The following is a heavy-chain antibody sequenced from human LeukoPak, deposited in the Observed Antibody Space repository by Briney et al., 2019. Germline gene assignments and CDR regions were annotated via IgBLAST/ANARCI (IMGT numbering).Heavy chain of an antibody. V-gene: IGHV3-30*03. Sequence: PGGSLRLSCAASGFTFSSYGMHWVRLAPGKGLEWVAVISYDGSNKYYGDSVKGRFTISRDNSKNTLYLQMNSLRGEDTGVYYCARDPVPATARHFDYWGQGTLVTVSS. J-gene: IGHJ4*02. CDR3: ARDPVPATARHFDY. CDR1: GFTFSSYG. CDR2: ISYDGSNK. D-gene: IGHD1-1*01.